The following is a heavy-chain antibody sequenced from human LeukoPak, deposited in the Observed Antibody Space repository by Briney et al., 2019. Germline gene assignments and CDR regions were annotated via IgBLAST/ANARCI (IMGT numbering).Heavy chain of an antibody. J-gene: IGHJ6*02. CDR3: ARGPYYYGSGTQGGMDV. D-gene: IGHD3-10*01. Sequence: GESLKISCKASGYSFTSYWIGWERQMPGKGLEWMGIIYPGDSDTRYSPSFQGQVTISADKSISTAYLQWSSLKASDTAMYYCARGPYYYGSGTQGGMDVWGQGTTVTVSS. CDR2: IYPGDSDT. CDR1: GYSFTSYW. V-gene: IGHV5-51*01.